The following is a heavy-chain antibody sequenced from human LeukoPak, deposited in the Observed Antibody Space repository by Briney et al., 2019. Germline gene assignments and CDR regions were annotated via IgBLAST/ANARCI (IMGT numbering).Heavy chain of an antibody. Sequence: PSETLSLTCTVSGGSISSYYWSWIRQPPGKGLEWIGYIYYSGSTNYNPSLKSRVTISVDTSKNQFSLKLSSVTAADTAVYYCARVTRDYVWGSYRPYYFDYWGQETLVTVSS. CDR2: IYYSGST. CDR3: ARVTRDYVWGSYRPYYFDY. CDR1: GGSISSYY. D-gene: IGHD3-16*02. J-gene: IGHJ4*02. V-gene: IGHV4-59*01.